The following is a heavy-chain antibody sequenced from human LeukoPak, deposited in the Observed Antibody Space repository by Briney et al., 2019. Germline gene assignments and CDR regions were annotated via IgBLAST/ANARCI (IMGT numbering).Heavy chain of an antibody. D-gene: IGHD1-7*01. CDR1: GYTFTGYY. V-gene: IGHV1-2*02. CDR3: ARPLYKGTGTTSAFDI. Sequence: ASVKVSCKASGYTFTGYYMHWVRQAPGQGLEWMGWINPNSGGTNYAQKFQGRVTMTRDTSISTAYMELSRLRSDDTALYYCARPLYKGTGTTSAFDIWGQGTMVTVSS. J-gene: IGHJ3*02. CDR2: INPNSGGT.